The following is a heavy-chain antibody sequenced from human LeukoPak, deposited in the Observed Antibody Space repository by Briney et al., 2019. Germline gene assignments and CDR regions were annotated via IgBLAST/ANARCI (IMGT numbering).Heavy chain of an antibody. CDR2: IHYTGAT. CDR1: GESFSGYY. CDR3: ARGITVVYYFDL. D-gene: IGHD1-20*01. V-gene: IGHV4-34*01. Sequence: SETLSLTCAVDGESFSGYYWSWFRQPPGKGLEWIGEIHYTGATNYSPSLKGRVTISPGTSNNQVSLRMKSVTAADTAVYYCARGITVVYYFDLWGRGTLVTVSS. J-gene: IGHJ2*01.